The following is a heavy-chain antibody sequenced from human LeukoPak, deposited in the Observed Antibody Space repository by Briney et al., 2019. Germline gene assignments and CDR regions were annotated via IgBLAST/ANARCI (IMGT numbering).Heavy chain of an antibody. Sequence: PSETLSLTCTVSGGSISSYYWSWIRQPPGKGLEWIGYIYYSGSTNYSPSLKSRVTISVDTSKNQFSLKLSSVTAADTAVYYCARNTDYGDYGLIDYWGQGTLVTVSS. V-gene: IGHV4-59*01. CDR2: IYYSGST. CDR3: ARNTDYGDYGLIDY. CDR1: GGSISSYY. D-gene: IGHD4-17*01. J-gene: IGHJ4*02.